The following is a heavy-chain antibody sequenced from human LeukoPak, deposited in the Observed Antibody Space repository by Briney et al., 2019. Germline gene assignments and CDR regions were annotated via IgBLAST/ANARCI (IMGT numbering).Heavy chain of an antibody. Sequence: SETLSLTCTASGGSISSYYWSWIRQPPGKGLEWIGYISYSGNTNYSPSLKSRVTISADTSKNQFSLKMSSVTAADTAVYFCARLRNWAWDFDSWGQGTLVTVSS. J-gene: IGHJ4*02. CDR1: GGSISSYY. CDR2: ISYSGNT. D-gene: IGHD7-27*01. V-gene: IGHV4-59*01. CDR3: ARLRNWAWDFDS.